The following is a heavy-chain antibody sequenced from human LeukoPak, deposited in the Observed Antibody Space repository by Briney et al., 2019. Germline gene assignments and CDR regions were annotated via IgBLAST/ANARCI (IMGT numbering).Heavy chain of an antibody. CDR2: IYYSGST. CDR3: AREGVTVAGTGWYFDL. V-gene: IGHV4-59*01. J-gene: IGHJ2*01. D-gene: IGHD6-19*01. CDR1: GGSISSYY. Sequence: TSETLSLTCTVSGGSISSYYWSWIRQPPGKGLKWIGYIYYSGSTNYNPSLKSRVTISVDTSKNQFSLKLSSVTAADTAVYYCAREGVTVAGTGWYFDLWGRGTLVTVSS.